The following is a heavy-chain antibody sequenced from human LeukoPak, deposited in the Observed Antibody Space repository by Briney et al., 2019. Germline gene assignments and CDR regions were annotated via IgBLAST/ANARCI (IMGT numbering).Heavy chain of an antibody. CDR2: ISSRSSTI. D-gene: IGHD3-16*02. V-gene: IGHV3-48*01. Sequence: PGGSLRLSCAASGFTFSSYSMNWVRQAPGKGLEWVSYISSRSSTIYYADSVKGRFTISRDNAKNSLYLQMNSLRAEDTAVYYCARAGFYDYVWGSYQTDYWGQGTLVTVSS. CDR3: ARAGFYDYVWGSYQTDY. CDR1: GFTFSSYS. J-gene: IGHJ4*02.